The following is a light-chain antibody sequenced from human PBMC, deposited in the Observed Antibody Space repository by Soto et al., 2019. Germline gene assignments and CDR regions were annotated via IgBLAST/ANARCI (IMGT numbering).Light chain of an antibody. J-gene: IGKJ2*01. CDR2: LAS. Sequence: DIVMTQSPLSLPVTPGEPASISCRSSQSLLYSNGNNYLDWYLQKPGQSPQLLIYLASSRASGVPDRFSGSASGTDFTLKISRVEAEDVGVYYCMQPLQTPYTFGQGTKLEIK. CDR1: QSLLYSNGNNY. CDR3: MQPLQTPYT. V-gene: IGKV2-28*01.